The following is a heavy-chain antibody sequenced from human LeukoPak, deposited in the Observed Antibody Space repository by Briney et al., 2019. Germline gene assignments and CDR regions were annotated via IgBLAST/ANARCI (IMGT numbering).Heavy chain of an antibody. D-gene: IGHD3-9*01. J-gene: IGHJ4*02. V-gene: IGHV5-10-1*01. Sequence: SGESLKISCKGSGYSFTSYWISWVRQMPGKGLEWMGRIDPSDSYTNYSPSFQGHVTISADKSISTAYLQWSSPKASDTAMYYCARLPLRLTGYYRFPLDYWGQGTLVTVSS. CDR2: IDPSDSYT. CDR3: ARLPLRLTGYYRFPLDY. CDR1: GYSFTSYW.